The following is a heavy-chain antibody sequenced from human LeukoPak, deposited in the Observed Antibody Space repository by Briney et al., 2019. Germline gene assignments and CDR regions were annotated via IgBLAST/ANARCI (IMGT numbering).Heavy chain of an antibody. J-gene: IGHJ5*02. CDR3: AKEDTISVGENCFDP. D-gene: IGHD3-16*01. V-gene: IGHV3-23*01. Sequence: GGSLRLSCAAFGSSFSSYAMSWVCQAPGKGLEWGSGISGSGGSTYYADSVKGRFTISRDNSKNPLYVQMNSLRAEDTAIYYCAKEDTISVGENCFDPWGQGTLVTVSS. CDR2: ISGSGGST. CDR1: GSSFSSYA.